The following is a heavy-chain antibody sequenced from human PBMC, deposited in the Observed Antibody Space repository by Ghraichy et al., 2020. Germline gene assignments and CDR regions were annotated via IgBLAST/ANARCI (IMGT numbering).Heavy chain of an antibody. CDR1: GFTFSSYS. V-gene: IGHV3-21*01. D-gene: IGHD6-13*01. CDR3: ARGGRIAAAGIGY. CDR2: ISSSSSYI. Sequence: GESLNISCAASGFTFSSYSMNWVRQAPGKGLEWVSSISSSSSYIYYADSVKGRFTISRDNAKNSLYLQMNSLRAEDTAVYYCARGGRIAAAGIGYWGQGTLVTVSS. J-gene: IGHJ4*02.